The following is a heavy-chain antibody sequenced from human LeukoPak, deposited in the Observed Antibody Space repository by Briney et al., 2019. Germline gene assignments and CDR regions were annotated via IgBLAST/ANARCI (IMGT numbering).Heavy chain of an antibody. V-gene: IGHV3-53*01. CDR2: IYSNNTT. Sequence: GGSLRLSCAASGFTVSSNYMAWVRQAPGKGLEWVSVIYSNNTTFYADSVRGRFTISRDKSKNTLYLQMNSLRAEDTAVYYCAKGITVMMVAPGYWGQGTLVTVSS. D-gene: IGHD3-22*01. CDR1: GFTVSSNY. CDR3: AKGITVMMVAPGY. J-gene: IGHJ4*02.